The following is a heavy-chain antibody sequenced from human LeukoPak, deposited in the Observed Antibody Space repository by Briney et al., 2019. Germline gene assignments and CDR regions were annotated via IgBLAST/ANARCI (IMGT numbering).Heavy chain of an antibody. J-gene: IGHJ4*02. V-gene: IGHV3-15*01. D-gene: IGHD1-26*01. CDR1: GFTFSNAW. CDR3: TTAPSGSYYPVY. Sequence: GGSLRLSCAASGFTFSNAWMSWVRQAPGKGLEWVGRIKSKTDGGTTDYAAPVKGRFTISRDDSKNTLYLQMNSLKTEDTAVYYCTTAPSGSYYPVYWGQGTLVTVSS. CDR2: IKSKTDGGTT.